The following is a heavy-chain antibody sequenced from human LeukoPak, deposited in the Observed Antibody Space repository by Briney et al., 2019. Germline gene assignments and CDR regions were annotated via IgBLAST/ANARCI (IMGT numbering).Heavy chain of an antibody. CDR3: ARDDSSSWYSLHPYYYMDV. J-gene: IGHJ6*03. CDR1: GFTFSSYW. V-gene: IGHV3-7*01. Sequence: GGSLRLSCVASGFTFSSYWMSWVRQAPGKGLEWVANIKQDGSEKYYVDSVKGRFTISRDNAKNSLYLQMNSLRAEDTAVYYCARDDSSSWYSLHPYYYMDVWGKGTTVTVSS. D-gene: IGHD6-13*01. CDR2: IKQDGSEK.